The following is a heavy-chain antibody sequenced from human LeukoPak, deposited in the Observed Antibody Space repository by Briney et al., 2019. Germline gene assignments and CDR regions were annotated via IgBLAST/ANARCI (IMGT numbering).Heavy chain of an antibody. Sequence: PGGSLRLSCAASGFTFSSYAMSWVRQAPGKGLEWVSAISGSGGSTYYADSVKGRSTISRDNSKNTLYLQMNSLRAEDTAVYYCAKLEGLAAAGSPNWFDPWGQGTLVTVSS. D-gene: IGHD6-13*01. V-gene: IGHV3-23*01. CDR1: GFTFSSYA. CDR3: AKLEGLAAAGSPNWFDP. CDR2: ISGSGGST. J-gene: IGHJ5*02.